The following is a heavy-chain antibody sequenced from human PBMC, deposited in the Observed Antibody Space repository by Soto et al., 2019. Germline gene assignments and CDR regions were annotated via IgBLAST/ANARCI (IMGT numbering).Heavy chain of an antibody. V-gene: IGHV2-5*02. J-gene: IGHJ4*02. CDR3: AHRPRGFTYFFDY. Sequence: VGWIRQPPGKALEWLALLYWDDDERYSPSLMSRLTITKDTSKNQVFLTMTNVDPVDTATYYCAHRPRGFTYFFDYWGQGTRVTVS. CDR2: LYWDDDE.